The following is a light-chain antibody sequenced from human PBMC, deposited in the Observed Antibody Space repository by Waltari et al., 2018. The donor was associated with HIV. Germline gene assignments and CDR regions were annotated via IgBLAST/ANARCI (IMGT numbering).Light chain of an antibody. CDR3: YSTDSSGDHRV. CDR2: EDS. V-gene: IGLV3-10*01. CDR1: ALPKKY. Sequence: SYELTQPPSVSVSPGQTARITCSGAALPKKYAYWYQQKSGQAPVVVIYEDSKRPSGIPERFSGSSSGTMATLTIGGAQVEDEADYYCYSTDSSGDHRVFGGGTKLTVL. J-gene: IGLJ2*01.